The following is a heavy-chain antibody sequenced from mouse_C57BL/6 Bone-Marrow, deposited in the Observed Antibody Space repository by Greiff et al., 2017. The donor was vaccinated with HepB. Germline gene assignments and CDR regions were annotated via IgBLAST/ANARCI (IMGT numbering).Heavy chain of an antibody. CDR1: GYTFTSYG. V-gene: IGHV1-81*01. CDR3: AGYSPFAY. CDR2: IFPRSGNT. Sequence: VQLVESGAELARPGASVKLSCKASGYTFTSYGISWVKQRTGQGLEWIGEIFPRSGNTYYNEKFKGKATLTADKSSSTAYMELRSLTSEDSAVYFCAGYSPFAYWGQGTLVTVSA. J-gene: IGHJ3*01. D-gene: IGHD2-3*01.